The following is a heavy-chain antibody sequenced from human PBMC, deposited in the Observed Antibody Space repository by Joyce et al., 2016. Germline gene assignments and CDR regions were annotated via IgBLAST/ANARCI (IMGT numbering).Heavy chain of an antibody. D-gene: IGHD4-17*01. Sequence: QVHLQESGPGLVKPSETLSLTCGFSGGSISGSSYFWAWIRQPPGKGLEWIGNIYYSGSTSYNPSLKSRVSISVDTSKNQFSLRLTSVSAADTAVYYCARHPGDYFDYWGQGTLVSVSS. CDR1: GGSISGSSYF. CDR2: IYYSGST. CDR3: ARHPGDYFDY. V-gene: IGHV4-39*01. J-gene: IGHJ4*02.